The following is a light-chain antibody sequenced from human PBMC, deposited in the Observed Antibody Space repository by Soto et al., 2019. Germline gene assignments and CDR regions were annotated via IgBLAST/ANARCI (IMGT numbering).Light chain of an antibody. CDR1: KLGHKY. CDR2: QDV. J-gene: IGLJ3*02. CDR3: QAWDSSTGGV. V-gene: IGLV3-1*01. Sequence: SYELTQPPSVSVSPGQTATITCSGDKLGHKYVWWYQQKPGQSPVLVIYQDVKRPSGIPKRLSGSNSGNTATLTITGTQAMDEADYYCQAWDSSTGGVFGGGTKLTVL.